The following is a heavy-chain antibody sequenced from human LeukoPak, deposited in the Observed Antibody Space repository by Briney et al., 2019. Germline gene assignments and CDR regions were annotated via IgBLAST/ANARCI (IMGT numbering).Heavy chain of an antibody. CDR1: AYTFTIYG. V-gene: IGHV1-18*01. Sequence: ASVKVSFSSSAYTFTIYGIWRVRQAPGQGLEWMGWITAYNDDIDHAQRLQGRVTMTTDTSTSTAHMELRTLRSDDTAVYYYACETDSMTTDNYVRGPVTTVTVSS. D-gene: IGHD1-1*01. CDR2: ITAYNDDI. J-gene: IGHJ6*01. CDR3: ACETDSMTTDNYV.